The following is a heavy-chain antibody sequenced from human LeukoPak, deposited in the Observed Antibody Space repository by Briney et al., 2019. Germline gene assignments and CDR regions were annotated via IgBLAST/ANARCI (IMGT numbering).Heavy chain of an antibody. CDR3: ARALPKKYCSGGSCYLDY. V-gene: IGHV1-18*01. D-gene: IGHD2-15*01. J-gene: IGHJ4*02. CDR2: ISAYNGNT. CDR1: GYTFTSYG. Sequence: GASVKLSCKASGYTFTSYGISWVRQAPGQGLEWMGWISAYNGNTNYAQKLQGRVTMTTDTSTSKAYMELRSLRSDDTAVYYCARALPKKYCSGGSCYLDYWGQGTLVTVSS.